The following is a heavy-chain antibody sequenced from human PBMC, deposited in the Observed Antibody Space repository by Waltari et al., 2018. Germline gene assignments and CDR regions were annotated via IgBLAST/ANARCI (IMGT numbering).Heavy chain of an antibody. J-gene: IGHJ6*03. CDR3: ARKRQYGSGSYFYYYYMDV. D-gene: IGHD3-10*01. CDR2: IYYSGST. V-gene: IGHV4-59*11. Sequence: QVQLQESGPGLVKPSETLSLTCTVSGGSISSPYLSWIRPTPGKGQERAGYIYYSGSTNYNPYLKSRVTISVDTSKNQFSLKLSSVTAADTAVYYCARKRQYGSGSYFYYYYMDVWGKGTTVTVSS. CDR1: GGSISSPY.